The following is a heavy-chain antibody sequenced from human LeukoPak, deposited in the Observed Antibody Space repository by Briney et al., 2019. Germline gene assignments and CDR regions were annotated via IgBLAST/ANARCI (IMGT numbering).Heavy chain of an antibody. J-gene: IGHJ4*02. CDR1: GFTVSSNY. V-gene: IGHV4-39*01. CDR3: ARLRGYTSSARGYVEY. D-gene: IGHD6-13*01. CDR2: IYYSGST. Sequence: PGGSLRLSCAASGFTVSSNYMSWVRQAPGKGLEWIGSIYYSGSTYYDPSLKSRVTISVDTSKNQFSLKLSSVTAADTAVYYCARLRGYTSSARGYVEYWGQGTLVTVSS.